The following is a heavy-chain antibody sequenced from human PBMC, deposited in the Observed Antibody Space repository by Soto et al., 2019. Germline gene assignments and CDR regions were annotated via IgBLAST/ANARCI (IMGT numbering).Heavy chain of an antibody. D-gene: IGHD1-1*01. CDR2: TTNTGGTT. J-gene: IGHJ5*02. CDR3: AKLRRGATGTEGFHP. Sequence: ELQLLESGGGLARQGESLTLSCAASEDSFDNSAMTWVRQAPGKGLEWVSTTTNTGGTTHYADSVQGRFTVSRDNFRNTLYLLMNSLRAEDTAVYYCAKLRRGATGTEGFHPWGQGTLVTVSS. V-gene: IGHV3-23*01. CDR1: EDSFDNSA.